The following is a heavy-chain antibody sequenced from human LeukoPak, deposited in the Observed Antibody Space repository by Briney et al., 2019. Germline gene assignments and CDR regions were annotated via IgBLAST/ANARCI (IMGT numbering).Heavy chain of an antibody. D-gene: IGHD3-10*01. CDR2: IYYSGNT. Sequence: PSETLSLTCTVSGGSISIYYWSWIRQHPGKGLEWIGYIYYSGNTYYNPSLESRIIISIDTSKSQFSLKLSSVTAADTAFYYCARMSGSGLTDYWGQGTLVTVSS. V-gene: IGHV4-31*03. CDR1: GGSISIYY. CDR3: ARMSGSGLTDY. J-gene: IGHJ4*02.